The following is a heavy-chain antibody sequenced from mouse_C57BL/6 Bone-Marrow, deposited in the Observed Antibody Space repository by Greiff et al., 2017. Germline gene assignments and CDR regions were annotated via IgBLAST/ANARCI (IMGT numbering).Heavy chain of an antibody. CDR3: ARSPIYGNYVLYWYFDV. D-gene: IGHD2-1*01. CDR1: GYTFTSYG. V-gene: IGHV1-81*01. J-gene: IGHJ1*03. CDR2: IYPRSGNT. Sequence: QVQLQQSGAELARPGASVKLSCKASGYTFTSYGISWVKQRTGQGLEWIGEIYPRSGNTYYNEKFKGKATPTADKSSSTAYMELRSLTSEDSAVYFCARSPIYGNYVLYWYFDVWGTGTTVTVSS.